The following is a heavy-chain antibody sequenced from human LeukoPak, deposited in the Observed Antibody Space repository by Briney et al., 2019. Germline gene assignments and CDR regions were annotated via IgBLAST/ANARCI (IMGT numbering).Heavy chain of an antibody. CDR2: ISYDGSNK. CDR3: AKGPYDFWSGPHPSPHYYYYMDV. D-gene: IGHD3-3*01. V-gene: IGHV3-30-3*01. Sequence: GGSLRLSCAASGFTFSSYAMHWVRQAPGKGLEWVAVISYDGSNKYYADSVKGRFTISRDNSKNTLYLQMNSLRAEDTAVYYCAKGPYDFWSGPHPSPHYYYYMDVWGKGTTVTVSS. J-gene: IGHJ6*03. CDR1: GFTFSSYA.